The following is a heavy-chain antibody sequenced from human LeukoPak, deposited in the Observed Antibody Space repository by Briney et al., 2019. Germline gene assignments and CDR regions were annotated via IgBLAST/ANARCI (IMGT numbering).Heavy chain of an antibody. CDR3: ASELIDTGSYFLVCDY. J-gene: IGHJ4*02. CDR2: INADTGVT. V-gene: IGHV1-2*02. Sequence: GASVKVSCKASGYTFTGYFIHWVRQAPGQGLEWMGWINADTGVTSYAQKFQGRVTMTRDTSFTTAYMELSSLRSDDTAVYYCASELIDTGSYFLVCDYWGQGTLVTVSS. D-gene: IGHD1-26*01. CDR1: GYTFTGYF.